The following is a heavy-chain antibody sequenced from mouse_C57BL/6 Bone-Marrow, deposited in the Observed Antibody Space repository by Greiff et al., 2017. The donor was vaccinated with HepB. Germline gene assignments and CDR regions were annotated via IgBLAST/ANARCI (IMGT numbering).Heavy chain of an antibody. V-gene: IGHV1-76*01. J-gene: IGHJ1*03. Sequence: QVQLQQPGAELVKPGASVKMSCKASGYTFTSYWITWVKQRPGQGLEWIARIYPGSGNTYYNEKFKGKATLTAEKSSSTAYMQLSSLTSEDSAVYFCASDGYWVWGTGTTVTVSS. D-gene: IGHD2-3*01. CDR3: ASDGYWV. CDR1: GYTFTSYW. CDR2: IYPGSGNT.